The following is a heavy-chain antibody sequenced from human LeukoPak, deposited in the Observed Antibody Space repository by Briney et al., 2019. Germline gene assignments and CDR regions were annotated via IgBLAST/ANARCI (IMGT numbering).Heavy chain of an antibody. CDR3: ARSTARYSSGWDYYYYLDV. CDR1: GGTFSRYA. D-gene: IGHD6-19*01. Sequence: TVRVSRTASGGTFSRYAISWVRQAPGQGLEWVGGVLPIFGTANDAQKFQGRVTITTDESTNTAYMELSSLRSEETAVYYAARSTARYSSGWDYYYYLDVCRGGVTVTFSS. J-gene: IGHJ6*03. CDR2: VLPIFGTA. V-gene: IGHV1-69*05.